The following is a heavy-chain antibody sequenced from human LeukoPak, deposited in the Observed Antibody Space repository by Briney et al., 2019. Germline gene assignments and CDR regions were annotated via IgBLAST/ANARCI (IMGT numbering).Heavy chain of an antibody. CDR2: IKPDTGAT. V-gene: IGHV1-2*02. Sequence: ASVKVSCKASGYTFTGHYFHWLRQAPGQGLEWMGWIKPDTGATNFAQKFHGRLTMATDTSISTGYMELRSLTSDDTAMYYCARDHDFGPDYWGQGTLVTVS. J-gene: IGHJ4*02. D-gene: IGHD4/OR15-4a*01. CDR3: ARDHDFGPDY. CDR1: GYTFTGHY.